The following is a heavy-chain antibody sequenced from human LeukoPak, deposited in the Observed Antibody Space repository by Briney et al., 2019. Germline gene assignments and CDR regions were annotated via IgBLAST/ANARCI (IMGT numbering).Heavy chain of an antibody. CDR1: GFTFSSYA. D-gene: IGHD6-13*01. CDR2: ISYNGGST. CDR3: VRDQARYSSNWYGTFDP. J-gene: IGHJ5*02. V-gene: IGHV3-64D*06. Sequence: GGSLRLSCSASGFTFSSYALHWVRRAPGKGLEYVSAISYNGGSTYYADSVKGRFTISRDNSKNTLYLQMSSLRAEDTAVYYCVRDQARYSSNWYGTFDPWGQGTLVTVSS.